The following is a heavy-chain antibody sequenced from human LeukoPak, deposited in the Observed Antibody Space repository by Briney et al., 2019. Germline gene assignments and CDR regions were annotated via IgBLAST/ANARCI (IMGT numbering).Heavy chain of an antibody. CDR1: GFTVSSNY. Sequence: PGGSLRLSCAASGFTVSSNYMSWVRQAPGKGLEWVSVIYSGGSTYYADSVKGRFTISRDNSKNTLYLQMNSLRAEDTAVYYCAKDEGGGSSGWDTYYFDYWGQGTLVTVSS. V-gene: IGHV3-66*01. D-gene: IGHD6-19*01. J-gene: IGHJ4*02. CDR2: IYSGGST. CDR3: AKDEGGGSSGWDTYYFDY.